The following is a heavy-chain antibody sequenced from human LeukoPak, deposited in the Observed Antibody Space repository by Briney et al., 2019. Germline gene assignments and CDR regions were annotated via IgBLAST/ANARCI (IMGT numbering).Heavy chain of an antibody. J-gene: IGHJ4*02. V-gene: IGHV1-46*01. CDR2: INPNSGSI. Sequence: ASVKVSCKASGYTFTSYYMHWVRQAPGQGLEWMGIINPNSGSISYAQKFQGRVTMTRDMSTSTVYMELSSLRSEDTAVYYCARDGEMTTKLYYFDCWGQGTLVTVSS. CDR3: ARDGEMTTKLYYFDC. CDR1: GYTFTSYY. D-gene: IGHD5-24*01.